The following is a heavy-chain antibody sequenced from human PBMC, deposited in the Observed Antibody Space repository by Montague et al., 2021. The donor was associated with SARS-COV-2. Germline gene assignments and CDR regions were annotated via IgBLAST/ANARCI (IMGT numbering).Heavy chain of an antibody. D-gene: IGHD5-24*01. Sequence: NPSLKTRVTISVDTSKNQFSLKLSSVTAADTAVYYCAREDRWNWFDPWGQGTLGIVAS. J-gene: IGHJ5*02. V-gene: IGHV4-59*01. CDR3: AREDRWNWFDP.